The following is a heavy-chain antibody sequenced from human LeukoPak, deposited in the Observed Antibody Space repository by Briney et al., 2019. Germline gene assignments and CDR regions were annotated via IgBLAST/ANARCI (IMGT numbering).Heavy chain of an antibody. V-gene: IGHV4-34*01. D-gene: IGHD3-10*01. CDR3: ARGVGRGHYYGMDV. J-gene: IGHJ6*02. CDR1: GGSSSGYY. Sequence: TSETLSLTCAVYGGSSSGYYWSWIRQPPGKGLEWIGEINHSGSTNYNPSLKSRVTISVDTSKNQFSLKLSSVTAADTAVYYCARGVGRGHYYGMDVWGQGTTVTVSS. CDR2: INHSGST.